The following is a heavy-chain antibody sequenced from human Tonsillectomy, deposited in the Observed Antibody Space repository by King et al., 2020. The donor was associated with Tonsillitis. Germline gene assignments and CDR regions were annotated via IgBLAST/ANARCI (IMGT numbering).Heavy chain of an antibody. CDR1: GFNVGDLY. J-gene: IGHJ4*02. V-gene: IGHV3-66*01. D-gene: IGHD2-8*02. CDR2: IYNDGGA. Sequence: VHLVESGGGLVQPWGSLRLSCAASGFNVGDLYMIWVRQAPGQGLEWLSFIYNDGGAFYADSVKGSFTISRDNSKNTVHLQMNSLTVEDTAVYYCAGDCCTGSRADHWGQGVLVSVSS. CDR3: AGDCCTGSRADH.